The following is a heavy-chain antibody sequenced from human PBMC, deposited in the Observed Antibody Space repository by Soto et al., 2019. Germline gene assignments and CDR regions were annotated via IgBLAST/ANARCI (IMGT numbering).Heavy chain of an antibody. CDR3: ARGETAMAPYYGMDV. Sequence: GGSLRLSCAASGFTFSSYDMHWVRQATGKGLEWVSAIGTAGDTYYPGSVKGRFTISRENAKNSLYLQMNSLRAEDTAVYYCARGETAMAPYYGMDVWGQGTTVTV. CDR1: GFTFSSYD. V-gene: IGHV3-13*01. CDR2: IGTAGDT. D-gene: IGHD5-18*01. J-gene: IGHJ6*02.